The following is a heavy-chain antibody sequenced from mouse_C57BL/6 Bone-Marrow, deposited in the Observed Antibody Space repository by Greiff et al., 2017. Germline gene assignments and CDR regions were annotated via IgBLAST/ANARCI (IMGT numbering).Heavy chain of an antibody. Sequence: EVKLQESGPVLVKPGASVKMSCTASGYKFTDYYMNWVKQSHEKSLEWIGVINPYNGGTSYTSKFKGKATLTVDKSSSTAYLELNSLTSEDTAVYYCAPAYSSPWGQGTSLTVSS. CDR3: APAYSSP. V-gene: IGHV1-19*01. CDR1: GYKFTDYY. CDR2: INPYNGGT. J-gene: IGHJ2*02. D-gene: IGHD2-10*01.